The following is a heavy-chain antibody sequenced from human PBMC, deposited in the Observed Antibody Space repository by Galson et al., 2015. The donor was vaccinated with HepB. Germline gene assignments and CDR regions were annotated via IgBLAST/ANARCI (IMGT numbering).Heavy chain of an antibody. CDR1: GYSFSTYW. V-gene: IGHV5-51*01. CDR3: ARRAVGANPFDY. CDR2: IYPGDSDT. J-gene: IGHJ4*02. Sequence: QSGAEVKKPGESLKISCKGSGYSFSTYWIAWVSQMPGKGLESMGIIYPGDSDTRYSPSFQGQVTISADKSISTAYLQWSSLKASDTAIYYCARRAVGANPFDYWGQGTLVTVSS. D-gene: IGHD1-26*01.